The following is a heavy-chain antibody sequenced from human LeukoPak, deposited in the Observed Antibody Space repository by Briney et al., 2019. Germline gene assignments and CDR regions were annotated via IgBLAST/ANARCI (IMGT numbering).Heavy chain of an antibody. J-gene: IGHJ3*02. CDR2: IYYSEST. D-gene: IGHD3-16*01. Sequence: SETLSLACTVSGGSISSYYCRWIRQPPGKGLEFIGYIYYSESTNYNPSLKSRVTISVDTSKNQFSLKLSSVTAADTAVYYCARELRRVEAFDIWGQGTMVTVSS. V-gene: IGHV4-59*01. CDR3: ARELRRVEAFDI. CDR1: GGSISSYY.